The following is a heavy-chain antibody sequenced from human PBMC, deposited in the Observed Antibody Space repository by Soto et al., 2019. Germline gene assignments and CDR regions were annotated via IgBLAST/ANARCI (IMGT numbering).Heavy chain of an antibody. CDR2: ISYDGSNK. CDR3: ATDPLLYSYFYAVDV. CDR1: GFAFSNYG. D-gene: IGHD1-26*01. J-gene: IGHJ6*02. V-gene: IGHV3-30*03. Sequence: GSMSLSCEASGFAFSNYGVHWVRQAKRKGPEWVAVISYDGSNKYYADSVKGRFTISRDNSKNTLFLQISALRTEEKAISYCATDPLLYSYFYAVDVWGQGTTVTVSS.